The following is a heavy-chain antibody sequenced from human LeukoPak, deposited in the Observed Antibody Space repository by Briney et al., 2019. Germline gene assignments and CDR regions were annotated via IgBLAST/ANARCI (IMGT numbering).Heavy chain of an antibody. V-gene: IGHV3-21*01. D-gene: IGHD3-10*01. Sequence: PGGSLRLSCAASGFTFSSYEMNWVRQAPGKGLEWVSSISSSSSYIYYADSVKGRFTISRDNAKNPLYLQMNSLRAEDTAVYYCARGVQPMVRGNAPDYWGQGTLVTVSS. CDR3: ARGVQPMVRGNAPDY. J-gene: IGHJ4*02. CDR1: GFTFSSYE. CDR2: ISSSSSYI.